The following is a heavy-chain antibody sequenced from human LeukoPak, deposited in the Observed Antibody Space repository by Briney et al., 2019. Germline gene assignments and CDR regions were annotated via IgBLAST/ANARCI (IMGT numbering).Heavy chain of an antibody. J-gene: IGHJ4*02. CDR2: IYYSGST. V-gene: IGHV4-59*01. CDR3: ARTPNGIAVAGFDD. Sequence: SETLSLTCTVSGGSISSYYWSWIRQPPGKGLEWIGYIYYSGSTNYNPSLKSRVTISVDTSKNQFSLKLSSVTAADTAVYYCARTPNGIAVAGFDDWGQGTLVTVSS. CDR1: GGSISSYY. D-gene: IGHD6-19*01.